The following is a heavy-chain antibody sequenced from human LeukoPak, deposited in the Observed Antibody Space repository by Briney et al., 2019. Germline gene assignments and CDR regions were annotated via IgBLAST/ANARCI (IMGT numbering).Heavy chain of an antibody. CDR2: IYYSGST. CDR1: GGSISSSSYY. Sequence: SETLSLTCTVSGGSISSSSYYWGWTRQPPGKGLEWIGSIYYSGSTYYNPSLKSRVTISVDTSKNQFSLKLSSVTAADTAVYYCARIITMVRGVFWFDPWGQGTLVTVSS. D-gene: IGHD3-10*01. CDR3: ARIITMVRGVFWFDP. V-gene: IGHV4-39*01. J-gene: IGHJ5*02.